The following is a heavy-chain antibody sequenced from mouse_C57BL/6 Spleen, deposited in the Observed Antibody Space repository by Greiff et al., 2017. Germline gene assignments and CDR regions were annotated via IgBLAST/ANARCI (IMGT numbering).Heavy chain of an antibody. CDR2: IYPGSGST. J-gene: IGHJ4*01. D-gene: IGHD2-4*01. Sequence: QVQLQQPGAELVKPGASVKMSCKASGYTFTSYWITWVKQRPGPGLEWIGDIYPGSGSTNYNEKFKSKATLTVDTSSSTAYMQLSSLTSEDSAVYYGARRGDYDGECYAMDYWGQGTTVTVSS. CDR1: GYTFTSYW. CDR3: ARRGDYDGECYAMDY. V-gene: IGHV1-55*01.